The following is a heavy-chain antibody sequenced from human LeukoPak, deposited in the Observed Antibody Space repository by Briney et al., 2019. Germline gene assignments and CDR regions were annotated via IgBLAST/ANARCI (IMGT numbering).Heavy chain of an antibody. CDR1: GFTFSSYS. J-gene: IGHJ4*02. V-gene: IGHV3-23*01. Sequence: GGSLRLSCAASGFTFSSYSMNWVRQAPGKGLEWVSAISGSGGSTYYADSVKGRFTISRDNSKNTLYLQMNSLRAEDTAVYYCAKGGLRVPLLLDYWGQGTLVTVSS. D-gene: IGHD3-10*01. CDR2: ISGSGGST. CDR3: AKGGLRVPLLLDY.